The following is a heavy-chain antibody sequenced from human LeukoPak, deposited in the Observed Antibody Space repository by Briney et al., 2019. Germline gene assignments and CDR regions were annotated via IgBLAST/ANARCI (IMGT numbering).Heavy chain of an antibody. Sequence: RTSETLSLTCTVSGGSISSYYWSWIRQPPGKGLEWIGYIYYSGSTNYNPSLTSRVTMSVDTSKNQFSLKLSSVTAADTAIYYCARDHTETSSLNFRNYYYYGMDIWGQGTTVIVSS. J-gene: IGHJ6*02. CDR1: GGSISSYY. CDR3: ARDHTETSSLNFRNYYYYGMDI. CDR2: IYYSGST. D-gene: IGHD4-11*01. V-gene: IGHV4-59*12.